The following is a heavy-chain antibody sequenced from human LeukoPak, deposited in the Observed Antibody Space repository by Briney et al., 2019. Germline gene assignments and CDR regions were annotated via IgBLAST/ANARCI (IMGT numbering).Heavy chain of an antibody. CDR1: GGSISSGDYY. Sequence: SETLSLTCTVSGGSISSGDYYWSWIRQPPGKGLEWIGYIYYSGSTYYNPSLKSRVTISVDTSKNQFPLKLSSVTAADTAVYYCAREFDSSGYPDAFDIWGQGTMVTVSS. CDR3: AREFDSSGYPDAFDI. V-gene: IGHV4-30-4*08. D-gene: IGHD3-22*01. CDR2: IYYSGST. J-gene: IGHJ3*02.